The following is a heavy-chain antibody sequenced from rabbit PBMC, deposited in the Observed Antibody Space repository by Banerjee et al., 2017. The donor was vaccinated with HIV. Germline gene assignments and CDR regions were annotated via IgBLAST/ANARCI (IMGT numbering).Heavy chain of an antibody. CDR2: IYTGSSGST. D-gene: IGHD6-1*01. CDR1: GFSFSSSYW. CDR3: ARETAYGNDGYVL. J-gene: IGHJ4*01. Sequence: LEESGGGLVQPEGSLALTCKASGFSFSSSYWICWVRQAPGKGLEWIACIYTGSSGSTYYASWAKGRFTISKTSSTTVDLKMTSLTAADTATYFCARETAYGNDGYVLWGPGTLVTVS. V-gene: IGHV1S45*01.